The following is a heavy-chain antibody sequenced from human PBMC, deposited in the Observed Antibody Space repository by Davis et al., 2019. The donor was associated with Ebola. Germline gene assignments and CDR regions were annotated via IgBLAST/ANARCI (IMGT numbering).Heavy chain of an antibody. J-gene: IGHJ3*02. CDR3: ARDYDDAFDI. CDR2: LGTRATTT. CDR1: GFTFSNYD. V-gene: IGHV3-NL1*01. D-gene: IGHD3-3*01. Sequence: GGSLRLSCAASGFTFSNYDMHWVRQAPGKGLEWVSTLGTRATTTYYADSVKGRFTISRDNAKNTLYLQMNSLRAEDTAVYYCARDYDDAFDIWGQGTMVTVSS.